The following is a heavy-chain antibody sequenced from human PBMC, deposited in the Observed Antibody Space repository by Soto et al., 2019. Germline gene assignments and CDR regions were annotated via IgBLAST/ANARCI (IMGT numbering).Heavy chain of an antibody. CDR3: ARVGGYCSGGSCYSYYYYYMDV. Sequence: PGGSLRLSCAASGFTFSDHYMAWVRQAPGKGLEWVGRTRNKANSYTTEYAASVKGRFTISRDDSKNSLYLQMNSLKTEDTAVYYCARVGGYCSGGSCYSYYYYYMDVWGKGTTVTVSS. D-gene: IGHD2-15*01. V-gene: IGHV3-72*01. CDR1: GFTFSDHY. J-gene: IGHJ6*03. CDR2: TRNKANSYTT.